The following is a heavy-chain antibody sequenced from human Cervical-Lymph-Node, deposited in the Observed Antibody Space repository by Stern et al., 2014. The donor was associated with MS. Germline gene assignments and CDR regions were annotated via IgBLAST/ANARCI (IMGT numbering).Heavy chain of an antibody. J-gene: IGHJ5*02. V-gene: IGHV4-61*02. CDR3: ATTRWDLFTWNWFDP. Sequence: QVQLVQSGPGLVKPSQTLSLTCTVSGGSISSSGYYWSWIRQPADKGLEWIGRIHDSGSTYYNPSLKSRVTISNDPAKNQFSLKLTSVTAADTAVYYCATTRWDLFTWNWFDPWGQGTLVTVSS. CDR2: IHDSGST. D-gene: IGHD1-26*01. CDR1: GGSISSSGYY.